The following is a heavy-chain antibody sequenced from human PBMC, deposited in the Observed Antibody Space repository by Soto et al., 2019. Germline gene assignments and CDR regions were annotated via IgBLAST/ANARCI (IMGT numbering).Heavy chain of an antibody. CDR3: ARSVYDYVWGSYRNETLDY. CDR2: IYYSGST. Sequence: SETLSLTCTVSGGSISSGGYYWSWIRQHPGKGLEWIGYIYYSGSTYYNPSLKSRVTISVDTSKNQFSLKLSSATAADTAVYYCARSVYDYVWGSYRNETLDYWGQGTLVTVSS. J-gene: IGHJ4*02. D-gene: IGHD3-16*02. V-gene: IGHV4-31*03. CDR1: GGSISSGGYY.